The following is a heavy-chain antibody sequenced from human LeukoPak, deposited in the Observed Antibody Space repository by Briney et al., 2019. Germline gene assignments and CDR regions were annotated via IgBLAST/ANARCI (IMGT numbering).Heavy chain of an antibody. V-gene: IGHV4-34*01. D-gene: IGHD1-26*01. CDR1: GGSFSGYY. Sequence: SETLSLTCAVYGGSFSGYYWSWIRQPPGKGLEWIGEINHSGSTNYNPSLKSRVTMSVDTSKNQFSLKLSSVTAADTAVYYCAREKDRETRLFDYWGQGTLVTVSS. CDR2: INHSGST. J-gene: IGHJ4*02. CDR3: AREKDRETRLFDY.